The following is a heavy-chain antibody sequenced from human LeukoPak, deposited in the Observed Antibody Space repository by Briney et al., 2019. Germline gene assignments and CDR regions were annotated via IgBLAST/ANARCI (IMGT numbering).Heavy chain of an antibody. Sequence: SETLSLTCAVYGGSLSGYYWSWIRQPPGKGLEWIGEINHSGSTNYNPSLKSRVTISVDTSKNQFSLKLSSVTAADTAVYYCASGPRMNWFDPWGQGTLVTVSS. CDR2: INHSGST. CDR3: ASGPRMNWFDP. V-gene: IGHV4-34*01. J-gene: IGHJ5*02. D-gene: IGHD2-8*01. CDR1: GGSLSGYY.